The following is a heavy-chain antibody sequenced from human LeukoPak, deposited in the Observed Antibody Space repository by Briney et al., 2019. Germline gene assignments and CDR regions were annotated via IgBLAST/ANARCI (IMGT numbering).Heavy chain of an antibody. CDR2: INPNSGGT. D-gene: IGHD5-18*01. J-gene: IGHJ4*02. CDR3: ARDRAMADY. CDR1: GYTLTDYY. Sequence: GASVTVSCKASGYTLTDYYMHWVRQAPGQGLEWMGRINPNSGGTNYAQKFQGRVTMTRDTSISTVYMELSRLRSDDTAVYYCARDRAMADYWGQGTLVTVSS. V-gene: IGHV1-2*06.